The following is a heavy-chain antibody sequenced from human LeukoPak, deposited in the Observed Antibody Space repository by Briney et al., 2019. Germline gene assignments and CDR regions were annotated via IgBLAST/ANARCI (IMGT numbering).Heavy chain of an antibody. CDR1: GYTFTSYD. D-gene: IGHD4-17*01. J-gene: IGHJ2*01. CDR3: ARGRYGDYGDFDL. CDR2: MNPNSGNT. V-gene: IGHV1-8*03. Sequence: ASVKVSCKASGYTFTSYDIHWVRQASGQGLEWMGWMNPNSGNTGYAQKFQGRVTITRNTSISTAYMELSSLRSEDTAVYYCARGRYGDYGDFDLWGRGTLVTVSS.